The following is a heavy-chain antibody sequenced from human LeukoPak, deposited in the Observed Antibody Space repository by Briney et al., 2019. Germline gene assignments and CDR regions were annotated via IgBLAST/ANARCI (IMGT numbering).Heavy chain of an antibody. D-gene: IGHD3-22*01. J-gene: IGHJ6*02. CDR1: GGSISSGDYY. V-gene: IGHV4-30-4*01. Sequence: SETLSLTCTVSGGSISSGDYYWSWIRQPPGKGLEWIGYIYYSGSTYYNPSLKSRVTISVDTSKNQFSLKLSSVTAADTAVYYCARDSTVVVPIPRYGMDVWGQGTTVTVSS. CDR3: ARDSTVVVPIPRYGMDV. CDR2: IYYSGST.